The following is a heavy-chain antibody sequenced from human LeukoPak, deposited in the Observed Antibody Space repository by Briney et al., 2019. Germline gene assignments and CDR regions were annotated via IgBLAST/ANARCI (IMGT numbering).Heavy chain of an antibody. D-gene: IGHD3-10*01. V-gene: IGHV4-59*01. Sequence: PSETLSLTCTVSGGSISSYYWSWIRQPPGKGLEWIGYIYYSGSTNYNPSLKSRVTISVDTSKNQFSLKLSSVTAADTAVYYCARDLLYGSGSYDYWGQGTLVTVSS. CDR3: ARDLLYGSGSYDY. CDR1: GGSISSYY. J-gene: IGHJ4*02. CDR2: IYYSGST.